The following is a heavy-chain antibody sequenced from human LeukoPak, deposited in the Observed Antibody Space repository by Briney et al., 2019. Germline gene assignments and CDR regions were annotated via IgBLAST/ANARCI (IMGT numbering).Heavy chain of an antibody. Sequence: GGSLRLSCAASGFTFSSYGMCWVRQAPGKGLEWVSAISNSGDTHYADSVKGRFTISRDNAKNSLYLQMNSLRAEDTALYYCARQYCSSTSCTFDYWGQGTLVTVSS. V-gene: IGHV3-20*04. CDR2: ISNSGDT. CDR3: ARQYCSSTSCTFDY. J-gene: IGHJ4*02. CDR1: GFTFSSYG. D-gene: IGHD2-2*01.